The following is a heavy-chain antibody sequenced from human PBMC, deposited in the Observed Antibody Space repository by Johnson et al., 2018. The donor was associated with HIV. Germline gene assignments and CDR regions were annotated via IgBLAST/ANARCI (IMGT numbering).Heavy chain of an antibody. D-gene: IGHD5-24*01. CDR3: ARGGNNHAFDI. CDR2: IKQDGSER. J-gene: IGHJ3*02. Sequence: VQLVESGGGVVQPGRSLRLSCVASGFTFSSYTMHWVRQAPGKGLEWVANIKQDGSERYYVDSVKGRFTISRDNAKNSLSLQMDSLRAEDTAVYYCARGGNNHAFDIWGQGTMVTVSS. CDR1: GFTFSSYT. V-gene: IGHV3-7*04.